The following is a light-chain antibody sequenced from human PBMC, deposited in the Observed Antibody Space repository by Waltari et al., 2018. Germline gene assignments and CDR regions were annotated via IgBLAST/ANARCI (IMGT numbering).Light chain of an antibody. V-gene: IGKV3D-15*01. Sequence: EIVMTQSPATRSVSPGERATLSCSASQRVSVNLAGYQQKPGQAPSLLIYGASTRTTGIPARFRGSGSVTEFTLIIISLLSEDFSVYYCQQYSNWPLITFGQGTRLEIK. CDR3: QQYSNWPLIT. CDR2: GAS. CDR1: QRVSVN. J-gene: IGKJ5*01.